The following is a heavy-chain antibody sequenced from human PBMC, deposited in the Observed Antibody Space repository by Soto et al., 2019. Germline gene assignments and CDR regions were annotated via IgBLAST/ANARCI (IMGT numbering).Heavy chain of an antibody. D-gene: IGHD3-10*01. J-gene: IGHJ4*02. V-gene: IGHV3-20*04. CDR3: AKSRNSRLYFYDY. CDR1: GFRFDDYG. Sequence: EVQVVESGGGVIRPGGSLRLSCAASGFRFDDYGMSWVRQVPGKGLEWVSGINWNGDSTGYADSVKGRFIISRDKAKNSLYLQMNSLRDEDTALYYCAKSRNSRLYFYDYWGQGTLVTVSS. CDR2: INWNGDST.